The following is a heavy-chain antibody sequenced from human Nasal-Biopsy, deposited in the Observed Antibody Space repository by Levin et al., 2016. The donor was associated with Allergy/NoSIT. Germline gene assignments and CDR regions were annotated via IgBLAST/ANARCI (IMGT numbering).Heavy chain of an antibody. V-gene: IGHV5-51*01. CDR2: IYPGDSQT. J-gene: IGHJ3*02. CDR1: EFSFNNYW. D-gene: IGHD2-2*01. CDR3: ARRKGIGGYCSTTTCYWATFDI. Sequence: GESLKISCKGSEFSFNNYWIGWVRQMPGKGLEWMGIIYPGDSQTKYSPSFEGQVTISADGSINTAFLQWSSLKASDTATYYCARRKGIGGYCSTTTCYWATFDIWGQGTMVIVSS.